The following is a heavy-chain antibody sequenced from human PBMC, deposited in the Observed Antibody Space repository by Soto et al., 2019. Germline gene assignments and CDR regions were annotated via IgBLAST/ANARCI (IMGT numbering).Heavy chain of an antibody. CDR1: GYTFTTYA. CDR2: ISAYNGNT. V-gene: IGHV1-18*01. Sequence: QVQLVQSGAELKKPGASVKVSCKASGYTFTTYAISWVRQAPGQGLEWMGWISAYNGNTKYAQNLQGRITMTTDTTTSTAYMELRSLRSDDTTVYYCTRDGPPVDYWGQGTLVTVSS. CDR3: TRDGPPVDY. J-gene: IGHJ4*02.